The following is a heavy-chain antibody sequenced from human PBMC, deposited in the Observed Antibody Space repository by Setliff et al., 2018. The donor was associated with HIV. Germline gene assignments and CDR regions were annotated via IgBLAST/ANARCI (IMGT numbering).Heavy chain of an antibody. CDR1: GDSISTYY. CDR2: IYISGRT. J-gene: IGHJ3*02. CDR3: SRSPKGRYGDYVYAFDI. D-gene: IGHD4-17*01. Sequence: SETLSLTCTVSGDSISTYYWSWIRQPPGKGLEWIGYIYISGRTSYNPSLKSQVTISVDTSKNQFSLKLSSVTAADTAIYYCSRSPKGRYGDYVYAFDIWGQGTMVTVSS. V-gene: IGHV4-4*09.